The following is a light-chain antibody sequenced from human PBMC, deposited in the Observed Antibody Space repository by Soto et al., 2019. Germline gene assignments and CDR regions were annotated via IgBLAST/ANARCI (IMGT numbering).Light chain of an antibody. CDR2: AAS. V-gene: IGKV1-9*01. CDR3: QQLNSYPT. Sequence: DIQLTQSPAFLSASVGDRVTITCRASRGITSYLAWYQQKPGKAPKLLIYAASTLQSGVPSRFSGSGSGTEFTLTISSLQPEDFATYYCQQLNSYPTLGGGTKVEIK. J-gene: IGKJ4*01. CDR1: RGITSY.